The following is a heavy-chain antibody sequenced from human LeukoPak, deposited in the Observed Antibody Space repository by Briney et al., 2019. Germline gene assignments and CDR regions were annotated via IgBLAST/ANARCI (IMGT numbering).Heavy chain of an antibody. J-gene: IGHJ4*02. CDR1: GFTFDDYA. CDR3: ARDRSSGYETHFDY. D-gene: IGHD5-12*01. V-gene: IGHV3-9*01. Sequence: GGSLRLSCAASGFTFDDYAMHWVRQAPGKGLEWVSGISWNSGSIGYADSVKGRFTISRDNAKNSLYLQMNSLRAEDTALYYCARDRSSGYETHFDYWGQGTLVTVSS. CDR2: ISWNSGSI.